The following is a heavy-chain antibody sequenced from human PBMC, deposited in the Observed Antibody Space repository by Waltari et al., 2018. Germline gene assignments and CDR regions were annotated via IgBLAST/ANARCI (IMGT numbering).Heavy chain of an antibody. CDR2: INPNSGGT. J-gene: IGHJ4*02. CDR3: ARGRARYDYIWGSYRLFDY. V-gene: IGHV1-2*06. D-gene: IGHD3-16*02. Sequence: QVQLVQSGAEVKKPGASVKVSCKASGYTFTGYYMHWVRQAPGQGLEWMGRINPNSGGTNYAQKFQGRVTMTRDTSISTAYMELSRLRSDDTAVYYCARGRARYDYIWGSYRLFDYWGQGTLVTVSS. CDR1: GYTFTGYY.